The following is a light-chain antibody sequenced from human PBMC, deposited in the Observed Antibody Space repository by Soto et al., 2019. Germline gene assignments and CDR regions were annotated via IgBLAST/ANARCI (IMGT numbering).Light chain of an antibody. V-gene: IGKV1-5*03. CDR1: QSFSNW. Sequence: DIQMTQSPSTLSASVGDTVTITCRASQSFSNWLAWYQQKPGKAPKFLIYKASTLESGVPSRFSGSGSGTEFPPPYTTPQPDFFAIFYSQQKKSYSWPFGQGPKGENK. CDR2: KAS. CDR3: QQKKSYSWP. J-gene: IGKJ1*01.